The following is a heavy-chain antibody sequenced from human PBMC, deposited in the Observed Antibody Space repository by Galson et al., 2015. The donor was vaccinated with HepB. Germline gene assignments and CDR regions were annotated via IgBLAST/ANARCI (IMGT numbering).Heavy chain of an antibody. V-gene: IGHV5-51*03. CDR2: IYPGDSDT. Sequence: SGAEVKKPGESLKISCKGSGYSFTSYWIGWVRQMPGKGLEWMGIIYPGDSDTRYSPSFQGQVTISADKSISTAYLQWSSLKASDTAMYYCARQIRVVVVTASYWYFDLWGRGTLVTVSS. CDR3: ARQIRVVVVTASYWYFDL. D-gene: IGHD2-21*02. J-gene: IGHJ2*01. CDR1: GYSFTSYW.